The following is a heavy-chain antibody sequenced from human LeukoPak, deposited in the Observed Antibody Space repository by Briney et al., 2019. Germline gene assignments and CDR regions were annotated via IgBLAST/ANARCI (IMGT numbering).Heavy chain of an antibody. V-gene: IGHV4-34*01. J-gene: IGHJ3*01. D-gene: IGHD3-3*01. CDR1: GGSFSGYY. Sequence: SETLSLTSAVYGGSFSGYYWSWIRQPPGKGLEWIGEINHSGSTNYNPSLKSRVTISVDTSKNQFSLKLSSVTAADTAVYYCARLVARTTFFGVVNGGTIDFWGQGTMVTVSS. CDR3: ARLVARTTFFGVVNGGTIDF. CDR2: INHSGST.